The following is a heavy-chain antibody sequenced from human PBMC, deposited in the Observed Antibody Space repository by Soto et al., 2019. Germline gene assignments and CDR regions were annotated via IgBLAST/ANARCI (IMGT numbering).Heavy chain of an antibody. V-gene: IGHV4-61*01. CDR3: ARDLSWFDP. CDR1: GGYVSSGSYY. Sequence: SETLSLTCTVSGGYVSSGSYYWSWIRQPPGKGLEWIGYIYYSGSTNYNPSLKSRVTISVDTSKNQFSLKLSSVTAADTAVYYCARDLSWFDPWGQGTLVTV. J-gene: IGHJ5*02. CDR2: IYYSGST.